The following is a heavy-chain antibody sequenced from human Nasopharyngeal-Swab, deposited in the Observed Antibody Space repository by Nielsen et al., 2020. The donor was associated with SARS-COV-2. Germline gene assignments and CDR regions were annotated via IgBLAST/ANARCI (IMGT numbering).Heavy chain of an antibody. J-gene: IGHJ4*02. V-gene: IGHV4-59*01. CDR2: IYYSGST. CDR3: ARMWGDPDFDY. Sequence: GSLRLSCTVSGGSISSYYWSWIRQPPGKGLEWIGYIYYSGSTNYNPSLKSRVTISVDTSKNQFSLKLSSVTAADTAVYYCARMWGDPDFDYWGQGTLVTVSS. CDR1: GGSISSYY. D-gene: IGHD2-21*02.